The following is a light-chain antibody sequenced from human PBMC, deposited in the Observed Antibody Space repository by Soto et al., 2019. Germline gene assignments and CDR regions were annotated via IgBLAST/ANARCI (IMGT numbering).Light chain of an antibody. CDR3: SSYTSSSTLV. Sequence: QSALTQPASVSGSPGQSITISCTGSSSDVGAYNFVSWYQQYPGKAPKLMIFEVTKRPSGVSDRFSGSKSANTASLTISGLLAEDEANYYCSSYTSSSTLVFGGGTKVTVL. J-gene: IGLJ3*02. V-gene: IGLV2-14*01. CDR2: EVT. CDR1: SSDVGAYNF.